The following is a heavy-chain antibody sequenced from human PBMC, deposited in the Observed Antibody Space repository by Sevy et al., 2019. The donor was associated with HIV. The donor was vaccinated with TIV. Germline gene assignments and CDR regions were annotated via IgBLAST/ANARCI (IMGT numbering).Heavy chain of an antibody. V-gene: IGHV3-21*01. CDR3: ARDRPTLNYHASSGYNYYFDS. CDR2: ITGDSSYM. J-gene: IGHJ4*02. Sequence: GGSLRLSCAASGFTFSSYNMNWVRQAPGKGLEWISSITGDSSYMYDADSVKGRFTISRDNAKNSLYLHMNGLRAEGTAVYYCARDRPTLNYHASSGYNYYFDSWGQGTLVTVSS. CDR1: GFTFSSYN. D-gene: IGHD3-22*01.